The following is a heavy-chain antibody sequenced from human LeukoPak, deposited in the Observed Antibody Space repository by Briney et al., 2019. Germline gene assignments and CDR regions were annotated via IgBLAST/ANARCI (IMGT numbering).Heavy chain of an antibody. CDR1: GFTFSSYW. J-gene: IGHJ4*02. V-gene: IGHV3-74*01. Sequence: PGGSLRLSCAASGFTFSSYWMHWVRQAPGKGLVWVSRINSDGSSTSYADSVEGRFTISRDNAKNTLYLQMNSLRAEDTAVYYCARDSLGYCSGGSCYAGLDYWGQGTLVTVSS. D-gene: IGHD2-15*01. CDR3: ARDSLGYCSGGSCYAGLDY. CDR2: INSDGSST.